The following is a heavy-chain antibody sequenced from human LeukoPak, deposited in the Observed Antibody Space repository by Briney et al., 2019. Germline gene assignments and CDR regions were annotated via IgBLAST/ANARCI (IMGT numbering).Heavy chain of an antibody. CDR1: GYTFTGYY. CDR2: INPNSGGT. CDR3: ASIPLRGSSYGSNLDS. J-gene: IGHJ4*02. V-gene: IGHV1-2*02. D-gene: IGHD5-18*01. Sequence: SVKVSCKASGYTFTGYYMHWVRQAPGQGLEWMGWINPNSGGTNYAQRFQGRVTMTRHTSSNTAYMALSRLRSDATDVYYWASIPLRGSSYGSNLDSWGQGTLVTVSS.